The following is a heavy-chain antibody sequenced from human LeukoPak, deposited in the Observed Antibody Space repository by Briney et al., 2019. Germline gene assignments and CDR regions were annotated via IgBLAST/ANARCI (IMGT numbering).Heavy chain of an antibody. J-gene: IGHJ6*02. CDR3: ARGDPQTTVPEGMDV. Sequence: SETLSLTCTVSGGSISHYYWSWIRQSPGKGLEGIGYIYYSGTTNYNPSLKSRVTISVDTSRNQFSLQLRSVTAADTAVYYCARGDPQTTVPEGMDVWGQGTTVIVSS. CDR1: GGSISHYY. CDR2: IYYSGTT. D-gene: IGHD4-17*01. V-gene: IGHV4-59*01.